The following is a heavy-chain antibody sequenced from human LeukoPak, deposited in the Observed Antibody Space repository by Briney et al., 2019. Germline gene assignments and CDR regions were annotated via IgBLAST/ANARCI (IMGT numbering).Heavy chain of an antibody. D-gene: IGHD3-22*01. Sequence: ASVKVSCKASGYTFTIYGISWVRKAPGQGLEWMGWISAYNGNTNYAQKFQDRVTMTTDTSTSTAYMELSSLRSEDTAVYYCASQRVYYYDSSGYYYSVAYYFDYWGQGTLVTVSS. CDR3: ASQRVYYYDSSGYYYSVAYYFDY. V-gene: IGHV1-18*01. J-gene: IGHJ4*02. CDR1: GYTFTIYG. CDR2: ISAYNGNT.